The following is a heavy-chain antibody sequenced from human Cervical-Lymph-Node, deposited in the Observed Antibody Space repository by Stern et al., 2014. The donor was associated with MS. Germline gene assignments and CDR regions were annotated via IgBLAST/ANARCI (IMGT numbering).Heavy chain of an antibody. D-gene: IGHD6-6*01. CDR1: GFSLTTCGMC. CDR3: ARFYSSSSFADAFDI. Sequence: ESGPALVKPAQTLRLTCTFSGFSLTTCGMCVSCIRQPQGKAREGLAFIDWDDDKSYNTSLKTRLTISKDTSKNQVVLTMTNMDPVATATYYCARFYSSSSFADAFDIWGQGTMVTVSS. V-gene: IGHV2-70*01. J-gene: IGHJ3*02. CDR2: IDWDDDK.